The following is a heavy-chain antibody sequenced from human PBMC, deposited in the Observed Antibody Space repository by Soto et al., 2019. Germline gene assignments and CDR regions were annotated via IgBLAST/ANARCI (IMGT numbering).Heavy chain of an antibody. V-gene: IGHV3-21*01. Sequence: EVQLVESGGGLVKPGGSLRLSCAASGFTFSSYSMNWVRQAPGKGLEWVSSISSSSSYIYYADSVKGRFTISRDNAKNSLYLQMNSLRAEDTAVYYCARGGGIQLWSSTYFDYWGQGTLVTVSS. CDR3: ARGGGIQLWSSTYFDY. CDR1: GFTFSSYS. CDR2: ISSSSSYI. J-gene: IGHJ4*02. D-gene: IGHD5-18*01.